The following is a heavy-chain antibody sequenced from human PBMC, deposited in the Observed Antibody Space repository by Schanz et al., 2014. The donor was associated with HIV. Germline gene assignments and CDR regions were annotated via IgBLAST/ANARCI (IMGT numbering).Heavy chain of an antibody. V-gene: IGHV3-23*01. CDR3: ARVFGRTYGLPDY. D-gene: IGHD3-10*01. Sequence: EVQLLESGGGLAQPGGSLTLSCAASGFTFTNHALSWVRQAPGRGLEWVSTVIGSGVRTIYADSVKGRFTISRDNARTSLYLQMNSLRAEDTAVYYCARVFGRTYGLPDYWGQGTLVTV. CDR1: GFTFTNHA. J-gene: IGHJ4*02. CDR2: VIGSGVRT.